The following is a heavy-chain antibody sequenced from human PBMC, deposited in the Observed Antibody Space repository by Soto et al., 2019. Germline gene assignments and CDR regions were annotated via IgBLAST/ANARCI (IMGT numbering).Heavy chain of an antibody. D-gene: IGHD3-22*01. CDR2: ISGSGGST. V-gene: IGHV3-23*01. Sequence: GGSLRLSCAASGFTFSSYVMSWFRQAPGKGLEWVSTISGSGGSTFYADSVKGRFTISRDNSKNTLYLQMDSLRAEDTAIYYCAKGWEYYYDSSGYPGADWGQGTLVTVSS. CDR3: AKGWEYYYDSSGYPGAD. J-gene: IGHJ4*02. CDR1: GFTFSSYV.